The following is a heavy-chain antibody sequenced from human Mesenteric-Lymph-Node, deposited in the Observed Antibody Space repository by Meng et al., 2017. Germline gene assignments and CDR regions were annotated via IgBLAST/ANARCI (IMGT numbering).Heavy chain of an antibody. J-gene: IGHJ4*02. Sequence: QGEVVEFGGGVVQPGRALRLSGGASGFTFSSYGMQWVRQAPGKGLEWVAVIWYDGSNKYYADSVKGRFTISRDNSKNTLYLQMNSLRAEDTAVYYCARFLTAILDWGQGTLVTVSS. D-gene: IGHD2-21*02. CDR2: IWYDGSNK. V-gene: IGHV3-33*01. CDR3: ARFLTAILD. CDR1: GFTFSSYG.